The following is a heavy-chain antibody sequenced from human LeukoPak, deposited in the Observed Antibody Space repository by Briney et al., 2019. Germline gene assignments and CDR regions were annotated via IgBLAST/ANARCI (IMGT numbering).Heavy chain of an antibody. Sequence: GGSLRLSCAASGFTFSSYSMNWVRQAPGKGLEWVSYISSSSSTIYCADSVKGRFTISRDNAKNSLYLQMNSLRAEDTAVYYCARDPTSELRGVEQRFDPWGQGTLVTVSS. CDR2: ISSSSSTI. V-gene: IGHV3-48*01. CDR1: GFTFSSYS. D-gene: IGHD1-26*01. CDR3: ARDPTSELRGVEQRFDP. J-gene: IGHJ5*02.